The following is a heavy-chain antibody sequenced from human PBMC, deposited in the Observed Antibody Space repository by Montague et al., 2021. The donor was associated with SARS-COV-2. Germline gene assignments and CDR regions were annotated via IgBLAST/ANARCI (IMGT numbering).Heavy chain of an antibody. CDR2: ITSSGDYI. Sequence: SLRLSCAASGFTFSNFFINWVRQTPGEGLEWVSSITSSGDYIWYADSLKGRFTGSRDNAKNSVYLQMSSLRAEDTAVYYCARELGRTGASDIWGQGTAVTVSS. J-gene: IGHJ3*02. CDR3: ARELGRTGASDI. D-gene: IGHD4-17*01. V-gene: IGHV3-21*01. CDR1: GFTFSNFF.